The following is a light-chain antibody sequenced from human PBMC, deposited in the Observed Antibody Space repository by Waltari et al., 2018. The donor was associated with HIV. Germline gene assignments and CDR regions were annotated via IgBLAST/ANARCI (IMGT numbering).Light chain of an antibody. CDR2: RNS. CDR3: AAWDDSLSGWV. Sequence: QSALTQPPSTSGTPGQTVTIPCSGSSPNIGDNYVSWYQQLPGTAPQLLIYRNSQRPSGVRDRFSGSKSGTSASLAINDLRSEDEAEYHCAAWDDSLSGWVFGGGTNLTVL. V-gene: IGLV1-47*01. J-gene: IGLJ3*02. CDR1: SPNIGDNY.